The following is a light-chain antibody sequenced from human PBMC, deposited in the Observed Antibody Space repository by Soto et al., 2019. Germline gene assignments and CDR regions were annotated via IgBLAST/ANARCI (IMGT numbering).Light chain of an antibody. CDR1: INDVGGYNF. CDR2: DVS. J-gene: IGLJ1*01. Sequence: QSVLTQPASVSGSPGQSITISCTGTINDVGGYNFVPWYQQYPGKAPKLMICDVSNRPSGVSNRFSGSKSGNTASLTISGLQAEDEADYYCSSFTGSNYVFGTGTKVTVL. CDR3: SSFTGSNYV. V-gene: IGLV2-14*03.